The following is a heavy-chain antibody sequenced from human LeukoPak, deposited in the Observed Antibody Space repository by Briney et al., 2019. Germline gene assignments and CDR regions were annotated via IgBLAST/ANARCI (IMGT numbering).Heavy chain of an antibody. CDR1: GGSTSRGGYY. CDR3: AMDSSGFGYFDY. Sequence: SQTLSLTCTVSGGSTSRGGYYWSWIRQHPGKGLEWIGYIYYSGSTYYNPSLKGRVTISVETSKNQFSLKLSSVTAADTAVYYCAMDSSGFGYFDYWGQGTLVTVSS. D-gene: IGHD3-22*01. J-gene: IGHJ4*02. CDR2: IYYSGST. V-gene: IGHV4-31*03.